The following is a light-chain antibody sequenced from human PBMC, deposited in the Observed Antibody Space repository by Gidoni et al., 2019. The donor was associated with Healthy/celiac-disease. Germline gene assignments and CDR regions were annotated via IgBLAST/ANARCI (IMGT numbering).Light chain of an antibody. J-gene: IGLJ2*01. CDR1: SSDVGGYNY. V-gene: IGLV2-14*01. Sequence: QSALTQPASVSGSPGQSITISCTGTSSDVGGYNYVSWYQQHPGKALKLMIYEVSNRPSGVSTRFSGSTSGITASLTISVLQAEDDAYYDCSSYTSSSTLVFGGGTKLTVL. CDR2: EVS. CDR3: SSYTSSSTLV.